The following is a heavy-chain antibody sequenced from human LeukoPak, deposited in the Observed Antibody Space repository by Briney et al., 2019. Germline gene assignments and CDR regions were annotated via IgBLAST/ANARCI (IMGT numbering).Heavy chain of an antibody. V-gene: IGHV3-21*01. Sequence: GASLTLSTSSVESTFRGNSMTWVGQAPGKGLEWVSAISSISGGTYYAASGRGRFTTSRDNPKTPLYRQMNTVRPEDTAVYYCAKDAITSSGYATYGMDVWGQGTTVTVSS. J-gene: IGHJ6*02. CDR2: ISSISGGT. CDR1: ESTFRGNS. D-gene: IGHD6-13*01. CDR3: AKDAITSSGYATYGMDV.